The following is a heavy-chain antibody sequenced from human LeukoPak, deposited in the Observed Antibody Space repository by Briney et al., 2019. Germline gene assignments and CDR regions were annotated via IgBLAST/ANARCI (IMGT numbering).Heavy chain of an antibody. J-gene: IGHJ4*02. CDR3: AKALTYYYDSSGYYQDY. CDR2: INPSGGST. D-gene: IGHD3-22*01. Sequence: ASVKVSCKASGYIFTSYNIYWVRQAPGQGLEWMGIINPSGGSTNYAQKFQGRVTMTRDTSTSTVYMELSSLRSEDTAVYYCAKALTYYYDSSGYYQDYWGQGTLVTVSS. V-gene: IGHV1-46*01. CDR1: GYIFTSYN.